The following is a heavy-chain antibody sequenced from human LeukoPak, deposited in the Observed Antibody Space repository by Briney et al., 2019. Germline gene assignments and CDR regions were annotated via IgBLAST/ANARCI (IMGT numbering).Heavy chain of an antibody. CDR3: ARGQEQFSSPWQWGPRRKNFYYYGMDV. CDR2: ISSDGNT. V-gene: IGHV3-66*01. J-gene: IGHJ6*02. CDR1: GFTVSSSS. Sequence: PGGSLRLSCAASGFTVSSSSMNWVRLGPGKGLEWVSVISSDGNTYYADSVKGRFTISRDNSRNTLSLQMHGLRADDTAVYYCARGQEQFSSPWQWGPRRKNFYYYGMDVWGQGTTVTASS. D-gene: IGHD6-19*01.